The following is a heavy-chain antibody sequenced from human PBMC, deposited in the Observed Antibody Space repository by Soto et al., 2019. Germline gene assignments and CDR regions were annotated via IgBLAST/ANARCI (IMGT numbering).Heavy chain of an antibody. CDR1: GGTFSSYA. V-gene: IGHV1-69*06. CDR3: ARCASSCSFDWFDP. Sequence: SVKVSCKASGGTFSSYAISWVRQAPGQGLELMGGIIPIFGTANYAQKFQGRVTITAXTXXXXAXMXLXXXXSEXTAVYYCARCASSCSFDWFDPWGQGTLGTVS. CDR2: IIPIFGTA. J-gene: IGHJ5*02. D-gene: IGHD6-13*01.